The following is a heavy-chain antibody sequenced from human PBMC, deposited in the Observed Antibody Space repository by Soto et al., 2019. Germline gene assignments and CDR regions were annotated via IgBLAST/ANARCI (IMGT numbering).Heavy chain of an antibody. CDR2: TYQSGST. D-gene: IGHD2-21*02. V-gene: IGHV4-30-2*01. J-gene: IGHJ5*02. CDR1: GAPITSGAYS. Sequence: QLQLRESGSGLVKPSQTLSLTCTVSGAPITSGAYSWSWIRQPPGKALEWMGFTYQSGSTHYNPSLKSRVTISVDRSKNHFSLQLTSLTAADTAVYYCARDMSGCSSSDCYLSGWFDPWGPGTLVTVSS. CDR3: ARDMSGCSSSDCYLSGWFDP.